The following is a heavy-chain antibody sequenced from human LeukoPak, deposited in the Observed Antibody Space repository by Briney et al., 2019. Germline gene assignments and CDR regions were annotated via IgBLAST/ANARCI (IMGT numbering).Heavy chain of an antibody. CDR2: IHPDGSQK. CDR1: GFTFSTYW. CDR3: ATDRGYSSFDY. D-gene: IGHD3-22*01. Sequence: GGSLRLSCEGSGFTFSTYWMDWVRQAPGKRLEWVASIHPDGSQKDYGESVKGRFSISRDNAKKSLYLQMNSLRAEDTATYYCATDRGYSSFDYWGQGTLVTVSS. V-gene: IGHV3-7*01. J-gene: IGHJ4*02.